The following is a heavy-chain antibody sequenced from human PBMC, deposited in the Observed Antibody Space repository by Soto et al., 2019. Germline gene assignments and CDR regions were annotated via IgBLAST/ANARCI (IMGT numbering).Heavy chain of an antibody. CDR2: IIPIFGTA. V-gene: IGHV1-69*13. J-gene: IGHJ3*02. CDR3: ASYSLGNRHFGVVNDAFDI. CDR1: GGTFSSYA. D-gene: IGHD3-3*01. Sequence: ASVKVSCKASGGTFSSYAISWVRQAPGQGLEWMGGIIPIFGTANYAQKFQGRVTITADESTSTAYMELSSRRSEETAVYYCASYSLGNRHFGVVNDAFDIWGQGTMVTVSS.